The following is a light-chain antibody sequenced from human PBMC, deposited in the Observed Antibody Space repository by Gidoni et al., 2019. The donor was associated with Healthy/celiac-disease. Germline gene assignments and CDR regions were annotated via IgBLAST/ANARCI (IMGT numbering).Light chain of an antibody. CDR1: SSDVGGYNY. CDR2: DLS. J-gene: IGLJ1*01. V-gene: IGLV2-14*03. CDR3: SSYTSSFYV. Sequence: QSALTQPASASGSPGQSITTSCTGTSSDVGGYNYVSWYQQHPGKAPKLMIYDLSNRPSGVSNRFSGSKSGNTASLTVSGLQAEDEADYYCSSYTSSFYVVGTGTKVTVL.